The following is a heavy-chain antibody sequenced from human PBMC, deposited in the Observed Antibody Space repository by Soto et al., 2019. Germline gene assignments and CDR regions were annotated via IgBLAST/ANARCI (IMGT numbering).Heavy chain of an antibody. V-gene: IGHV3-48*02. D-gene: IGHD5-18*01. CDR1: GFTFSSYS. J-gene: IGHJ2*01. CDR3: ARGSDLGYSYGYAHWYFDL. Sequence: ESGGGLVQPGGSLRLSCAASGFTFSSYSMNWVRQAPGKGLEWVSYISSSSSTIYYADSVKGRFTISRDNAKNSLYLQMNSLRDEDTAVYYCARGSDLGYSYGYAHWYFDLWGRGTLVTVSS. CDR2: ISSSSSTI.